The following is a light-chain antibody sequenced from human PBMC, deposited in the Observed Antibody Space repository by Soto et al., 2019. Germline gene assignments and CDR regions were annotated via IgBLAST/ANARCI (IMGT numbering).Light chain of an antibody. Sequence: QSVLTQPPSASGTPGQRVTISCSGSSSNIGSKTVNWYQQLPGTAPKLLIYGSDQRPSGVPDRFSGSKSGTSASLAISGLQSEDGADYYCAEWDDSLNGYVFGTGTKVTVL. V-gene: IGLV1-44*01. CDR1: SSNIGSKT. CDR2: GSD. CDR3: AEWDDSLNGYV. J-gene: IGLJ1*01.